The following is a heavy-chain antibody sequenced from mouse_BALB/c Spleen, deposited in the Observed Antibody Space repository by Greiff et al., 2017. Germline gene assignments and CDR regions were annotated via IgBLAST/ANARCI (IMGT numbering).Heavy chain of an antibody. D-gene: IGHD1-1*01. CDR3: SRNYITTVVATGNWYFDV. V-gene: IGHV1S127*01. J-gene: IGHJ1*01. Sequence: QVQLQQSGPELVRPGASVKMSCKASGYTFTSYWMHWVKQRPGQGLEWIGMLDPSNSEPRLNQKFKDKATLNVAKSSNTAYMPLSSLTSEDSAVYYCSRNYITTVVATGNWYFDVWGAGTTVTVSS. CDR1: GYTFTSYW. CDR2: LDPSNSEP.